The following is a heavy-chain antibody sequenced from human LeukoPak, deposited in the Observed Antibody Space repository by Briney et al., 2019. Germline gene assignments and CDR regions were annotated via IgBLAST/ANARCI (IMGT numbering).Heavy chain of an antibody. CDR2: ISYDGSNK. J-gene: IGHJ3*02. Sequence: GGSLRLSCAASGFTFSSYAMSWVRQAPGKGLEWVAVISYDGSNKYYADSVKGRFTISRDNSKNTLYLQMNSLRAEDTAVYYCAKGYSSSWYWGNDAFDIWGQGTMVTVSS. V-gene: IGHV3-30*18. D-gene: IGHD6-13*01. CDR3: AKGYSSSWYWGNDAFDI. CDR1: GFTFSSYA.